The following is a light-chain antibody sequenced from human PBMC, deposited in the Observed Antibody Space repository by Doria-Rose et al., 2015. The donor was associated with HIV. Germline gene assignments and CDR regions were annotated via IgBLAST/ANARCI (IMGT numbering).Light chain of an antibody. J-gene: IGKJ3*01. CDR1: QSLLYTSKNY. V-gene: IGKV4-1*01. Sequence: DIQVTQSPESLGMSLGERATLNCKSNQSLLYTSKNYLAWYQQKPGQPPKLLIYWASTRQSVVPARFSVSGSGTDFTLTISSLEAEDVAVYYCQQYYDTPSFGPGTTVDIK. CDR2: WAS. CDR3: QQYYDTPS.